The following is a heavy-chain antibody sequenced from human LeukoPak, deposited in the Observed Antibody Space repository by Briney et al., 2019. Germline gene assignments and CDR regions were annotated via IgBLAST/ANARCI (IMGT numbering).Heavy chain of an antibody. V-gene: IGHV3-74*01. CDR1: GFTFSRYW. J-gene: IGHJ4*02. D-gene: IGHD2-15*01. CDR2: INTDGSTT. CDR3: ARAVGYCSGDSCYYYFDY. Sequence: GSLRLSCAASGFTFSRYWRHWVRQAPGKGLVWVSRINTDGSTTSYADSVKGRFTISRDNAKNTLYLQMNSLRAEDTAVYFCARAVGYCSGDSCYYYFDYWGQGTLVTVSS.